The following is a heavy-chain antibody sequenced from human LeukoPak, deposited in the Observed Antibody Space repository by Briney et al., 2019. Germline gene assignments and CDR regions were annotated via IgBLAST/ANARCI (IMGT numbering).Heavy chain of an antibody. V-gene: IGHV3-23*01. J-gene: IGHJ4*02. CDR1: GFTFSSYA. CDR2: ISGSGGST. D-gene: IGHD6-19*01. CDR3: AKDRIAVAGRELDY. Sequence: PEGSLRLSCAASGFTFSSYAMSWVRQAPGKGLEWVSAISGSGGSTYYADSVKGRFTISRDNSKNTLYLQMNSLRAEDTAVYYCAKDRIAVAGRELDYWGQGTLVTVSS.